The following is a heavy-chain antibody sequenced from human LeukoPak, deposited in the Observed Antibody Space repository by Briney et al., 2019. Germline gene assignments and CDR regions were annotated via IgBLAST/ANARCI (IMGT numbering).Heavy chain of an antibody. D-gene: IGHD3-22*01. CDR1: GFTFSSCW. V-gene: IGHV3-7*01. Sequence: GGSLRLSCAASGFTFSSCWMSWVRQAPGKGLEWVANIKQDGSEKYYVDSVKGRFTISRDNAKNSLYLQMNSLRAEDTAVYYCARDTYYYDSSGYYGIDYWGQGTLVTVSS. CDR3: ARDTYYYDSSGYYGIDY. CDR2: IKQDGSEK. J-gene: IGHJ4*02.